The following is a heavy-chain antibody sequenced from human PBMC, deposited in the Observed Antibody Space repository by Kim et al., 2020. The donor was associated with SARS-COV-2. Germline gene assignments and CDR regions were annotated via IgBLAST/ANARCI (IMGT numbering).Heavy chain of an antibody. J-gene: IGHJ3*02. CDR2: ISWNSGSI. Sequence: GGSLRLSCAASGFTFDDYAMHWVRQAPGKGLEWVSGISWNSGSIGYADSVKGRFTISRDNAKNSLYLQMNSLRAEDTALYYCAKEYGSGSSDAFDIWGQGTMVTVSS. CDR3: AKEYGSGSSDAFDI. CDR1: GFTFDDYA. V-gene: IGHV3-9*01. D-gene: IGHD3-10*01.